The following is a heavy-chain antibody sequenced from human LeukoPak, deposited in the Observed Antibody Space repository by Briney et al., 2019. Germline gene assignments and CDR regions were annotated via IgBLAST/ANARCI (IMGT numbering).Heavy chain of an antibody. V-gene: IGHV1-2*04. CDR2: INPNSGGT. CDR1: GYTFTGYY. J-gene: IGHJ4*02. CDR3: ARGGLVGATSAVDY. Sequence: ASVKVSCKASGYTFTGYYMHWVRQAPGQGLEWMGWINPNSGGTNYAQKFQGWVTMTRDTSISTAYMELSRLRSDDTAVYYCARGGLVGATSAVDYWGQGTLVTVPS. D-gene: IGHD1-26*01.